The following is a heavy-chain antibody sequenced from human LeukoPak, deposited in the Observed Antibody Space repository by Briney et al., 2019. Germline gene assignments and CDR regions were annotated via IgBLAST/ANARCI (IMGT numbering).Heavy chain of an antibody. CDR2: INPNSGGT. CDR3: ARGAKITMVRGVMLNWFDP. CDR1: GYTFTAYY. J-gene: IGHJ5*02. D-gene: IGHD3-10*01. Sequence: ASVKVSCKASGYTFTAYYMHWVRQAPGQGLEWMGWINPNSGGTNYAQKFQGRVTMTRDTSISTAYMELSRLRSDDTAVYYCARGAKITMVRGVMLNWFDPWGQGTLVTVSS. V-gene: IGHV1-2*02.